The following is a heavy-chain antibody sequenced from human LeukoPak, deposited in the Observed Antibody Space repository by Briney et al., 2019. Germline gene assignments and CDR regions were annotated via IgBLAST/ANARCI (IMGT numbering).Heavy chain of an antibody. J-gene: IGHJ4*02. CDR3: ARPYCSSPSCYNY. V-gene: IGHV3-21*01. CDR1: GFTFSSYS. D-gene: IGHD2-2*02. Sequence: KPGGSLRLSCAASGFTFSSYSMNWVRQAPGKGLEWVSSISSSSSYIYYADSVKGRFTISRDNAKNPLYLQMNSLRAEDTAVYYCARPYCSSPSCYNYWGQGTLVTVSS. CDR2: ISSSSSYI.